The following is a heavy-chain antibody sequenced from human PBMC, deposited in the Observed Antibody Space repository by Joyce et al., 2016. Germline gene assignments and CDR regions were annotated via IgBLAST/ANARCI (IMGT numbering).Heavy chain of an antibody. Sequence: EVQLVESGGGLVQPGRSLRLSCTASGFTLGDYAMSWVRQAPGKGLEWVGFIRSKAYGGTTEYAASVKGRFTISRDDSKSIAYLQMNSLKTEDTAVYYCTRACGGSCFDYWGQGTLVTVSS. V-gene: IGHV3-49*04. J-gene: IGHJ4*02. CDR3: TRACGGSCFDY. D-gene: IGHD2-15*01. CDR1: GFTLGDYA. CDR2: IRSKAYGGTT.